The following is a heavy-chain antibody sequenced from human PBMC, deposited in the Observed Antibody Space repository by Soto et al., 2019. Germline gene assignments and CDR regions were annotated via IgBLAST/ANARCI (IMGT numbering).Heavy chain of an antibody. J-gene: IGHJ4*02. V-gene: IGHV3-21*01. D-gene: IGHD3-3*01. Sequence: EVQLVESGGGLVKPGGSLRLSCAASGFTFSSYSMNWVRQAPGKGLEWVSSISSSSSYIYYADSVKGRFTISRDNAKNSLYLQMNSLRAEDTAVYYCARFWSGYHLFDYWGQGTLVTVSS. CDR3: ARFWSGYHLFDY. CDR2: ISSSSSYI. CDR1: GFTFSSYS.